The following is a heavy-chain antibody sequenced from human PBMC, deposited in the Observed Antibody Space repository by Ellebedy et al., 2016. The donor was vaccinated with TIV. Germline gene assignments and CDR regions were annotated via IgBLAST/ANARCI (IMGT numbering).Heavy chain of an antibody. CDR3: ARVVSGSYYFDY. J-gene: IGHJ4*02. CDR2: IYYSGST. Sequence: MPSETLSLTCTVSYDSISSYYWSWIRQPPGKGLEWIGYIYYSGSTNYNPSLKSRVTISVDTSKNQFSLKLSSVTAADTAVYYCARVVSGSYYFDYWGQGTLVTVSS. CDR1: YDSISSYY. V-gene: IGHV4-59*01. D-gene: IGHD1-26*01.